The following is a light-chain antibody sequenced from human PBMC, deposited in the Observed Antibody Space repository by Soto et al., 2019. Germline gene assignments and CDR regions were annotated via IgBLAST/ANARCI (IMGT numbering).Light chain of an antibody. CDR3: QQSYSTLLFT. CDR1: QSISSY. V-gene: IGKV1-39*01. CDR2: AAS. Sequence: DIPMTQSPSSLSASVGDRVTITCRASQSISSYLNWYQQKPGKAPKLLIYAASSLQSRVPSRFSGSGSGTDFTLTISSLQPEDFATYYCQQSYSTLLFTFGPGTKVVIK. J-gene: IGKJ3*01.